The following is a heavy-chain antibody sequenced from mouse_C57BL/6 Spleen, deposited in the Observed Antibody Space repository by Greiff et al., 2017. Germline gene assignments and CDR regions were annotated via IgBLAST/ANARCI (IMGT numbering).Heavy chain of an antibody. Sequence: QVQLQQPGAELVKPGASVKLSCKASGYTFTSYWMHWVKQRPGQGLEWIGMIHPNSGSTNYNEKFKSKATLTVDKSSSTASRQLSSLTSEDSAVYYGARDITTVVVPGYYFDYWGQGTTLTVSS. CDR2: IHPNSGST. CDR1: GYTFTSYW. CDR3: ARDITTVVVPGYYFDY. J-gene: IGHJ2*01. V-gene: IGHV1-64*01. D-gene: IGHD1-1*01.